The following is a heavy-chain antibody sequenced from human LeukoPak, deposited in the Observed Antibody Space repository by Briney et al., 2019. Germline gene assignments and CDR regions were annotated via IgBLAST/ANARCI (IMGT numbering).Heavy chain of an antibody. J-gene: IGHJ4*02. D-gene: IGHD4-11*01. Sequence: ASVKVSCKAPGYTFIGHYLHWVRQAPGQGLEWMGWINPDSGDTHYPQNFRDRVTLTRDTSISTAYMELSRLTFNDTAVYFCAKNDDYNGAYYFDHWGQGTLLAVSS. CDR2: INPDSGDT. CDR1: GYTFIGHY. CDR3: AKNDDYNGAYYFDH. V-gene: IGHV1-2*02.